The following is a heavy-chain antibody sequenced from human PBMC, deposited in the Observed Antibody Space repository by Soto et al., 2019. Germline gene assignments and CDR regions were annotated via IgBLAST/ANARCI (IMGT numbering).Heavy chain of an antibody. V-gene: IGHV1-2*02. D-gene: IGHD3-10*01. CDR1: GYTFTGYY. J-gene: IGHJ6*02. CDR3: ARSDPPRGRGVILYYYGMDV. CDR2: INPNSGGT. Sequence: GASVKVSCKASGYTFTGYYMHWVRQAPGQGLEWMGWINPNSGGTNYAQKFQGRVTMTRDTSISTAYMELSRLRSDDTAVYYCARSDPPRGRGVILYYYGMDVWGQGTTVTVSS.